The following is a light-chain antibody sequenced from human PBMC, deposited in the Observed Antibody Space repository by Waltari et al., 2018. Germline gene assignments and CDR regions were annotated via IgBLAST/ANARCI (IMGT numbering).Light chain of an antibody. J-gene: IGKJ1*01. V-gene: IGKV1-39*01. CDR3: QQSFSNPPWT. Sequence: DIQMIQSPSSLSASVGDRVNVTCRASQYSNKYLNWYQQKPGKAPKLLIFAASTLQSGVPSRFSGSGSGTDFTLTISNLQDEDFATYYCQQSFSNPPWTFGQGTKVETK. CDR2: AAS. CDR1: QYSNKY.